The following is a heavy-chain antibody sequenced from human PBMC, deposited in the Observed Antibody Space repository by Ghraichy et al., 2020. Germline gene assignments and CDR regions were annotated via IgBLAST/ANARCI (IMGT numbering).Heavy chain of an antibody. CDR2: ISGTGSNT. J-gene: IGHJ3*02. Sequence: GGSLRLSCAAPGLTFRSYAMAWVRQAPGKGLEWVSTISGTGSNTYYGDSSMGRFTISRDNSKNTLYLRMTSLRVEDTAMYFCAKYQTAINRGALDMWGQGTMVIVSS. CDR3: AKYQTAINRGALDM. D-gene: IGHD2-21*02. V-gene: IGHV3-23*01. CDR1: GLTFRSYA.